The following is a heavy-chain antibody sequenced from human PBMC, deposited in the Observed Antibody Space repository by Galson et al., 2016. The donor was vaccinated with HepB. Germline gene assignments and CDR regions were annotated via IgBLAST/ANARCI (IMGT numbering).Heavy chain of an antibody. CDR2: ISWNSGTI. V-gene: IGHV3-9*01. D-gene: IGHD1-26*01. J-gene: IGHJ4*02. CDR1: GFTFDDYA. CDR3: ARNSGSYPRAGYFDY. Sequence: SLRLSCAASGFTFDDYAMHWVRQAPGKGLEWVSGISWNSGTIGYADSVKGRFTISRDNAKNSLYLQMNSLTAEDTALYYCARNSGSYPRAGYFDYWGQGTLVTVSS.